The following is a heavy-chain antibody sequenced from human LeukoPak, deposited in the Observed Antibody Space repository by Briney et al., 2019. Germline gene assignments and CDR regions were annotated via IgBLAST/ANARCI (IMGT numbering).Heavy chain of an antibody. D-gene: IGHD2/OR15-2a*01. CDR3: AKGGNYLDY. Sequence: GGSLRLSCAASGFTFSSYGMHWVRQAPGKGLEWVAVIWYDGSNKHYADSVKGRFTISRDNSKNTLYLQMNSLRAEDTAVYYCAKGGNYLDYWGQGTLVTVSS. J-gene: IGHJ4*02. CDR1: GFTFSSYG. V-gene: IGHV3-33*06. CDR2: IWYDGSNK.